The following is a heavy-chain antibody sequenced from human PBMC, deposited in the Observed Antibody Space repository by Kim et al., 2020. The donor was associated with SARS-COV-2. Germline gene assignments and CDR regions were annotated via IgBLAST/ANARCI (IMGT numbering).Heavy chain of an antibody. CDR2: IQSKTDGGTT. CDR1: GFTFSNAW. V-gene: IGHV3-15*01. J-gene: IGHJ5*02. Sequence: GGSLRLSCAASGFTFSNAWMSWVRQAPGKGLEWVGRIQSKTDGGTTDYAAPVKGRFTISRNESKNTLYLQMNSLKTEDTAVYYCTTAGDMVVVVARGVDPWGQGTLVTVSS. CDR3: TTAGDMVVVVARGVDP. D-gene: IGHD2-15*01.